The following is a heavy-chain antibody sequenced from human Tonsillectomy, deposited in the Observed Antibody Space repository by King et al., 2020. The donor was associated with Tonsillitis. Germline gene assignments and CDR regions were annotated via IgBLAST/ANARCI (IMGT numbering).Heavy chain of an antibody. CDR1: GFSLNSYGVG. J-gene: IGHJ4*02. CDR2: IYWNDKK. D-gene: IGHD2-2*01. Sequence: TLQESGPTVVKPTQTLTLTCTFSGFSLNSYGVGVGWIRQPPGKALEWLALIYWNDKKRYSPSLNSRLAIGRGTSDNQVVLTMTNMGPVDNGTYYCVHSPPDTELLPPASPLYYFPYWGQGAPVTVSS. CDR3: VHSPPDTELLPPASPLYYFPY. V-gene: IGHV2-5*04.